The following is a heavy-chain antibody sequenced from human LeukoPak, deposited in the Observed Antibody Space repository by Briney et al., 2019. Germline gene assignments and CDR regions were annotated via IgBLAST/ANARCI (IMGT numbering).Heavy chain of an antibody. D-gene: IGHD1-26*01. CDR3: ARGWDEPAAFDI. Sequence: TSVKVSCKASGFTFTSSAMQWVRQARGQRLEWIGWIVVGSGNTNYAQKFQERVTITRDMSTSTAYMELSSLRSEDTAVYYCARGWDEPAAFDIWGQGTMVTVSS. CDR1: GFTFTSSA. J-gene: IGHJ3*02. V-gene: IGHV1-58*02. CDR2: IVVGSGNT.